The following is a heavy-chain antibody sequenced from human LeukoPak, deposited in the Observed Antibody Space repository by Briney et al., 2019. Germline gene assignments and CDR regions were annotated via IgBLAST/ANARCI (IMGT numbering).Heavy chain of an antibody. CDR3: ARGPSFGSSSRFDL. Sequence: SETLSLTCTVSGGSISSGYYWSWIRQPPGKGLEWIGYIYYTGNTYYNPSLKSRITMSVDTSKNHFSLKLSSVTGADTAVYYCARGPSFGSSSRFDLWGRGTLVSVSS. CDR2: IYYTGNT. CDR1: GGSISSGYY. D-gene: IGHD6-13*01. V-gene: IGHV4-31*03. J-gene: IGHJ2*01.